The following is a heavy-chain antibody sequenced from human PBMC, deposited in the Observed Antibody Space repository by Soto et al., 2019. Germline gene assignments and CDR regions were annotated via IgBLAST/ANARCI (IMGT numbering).Heavy chain of an antibody. CDR1: GFTFSDYY. CDR2: ISSSRSYT. V-gene: IGHV3-11*05. J-gene: IGHJ3*02. CDR3: ARVAYDAFDI. Sequence: QVQLVESGGGLVKPGGSLRLSCAASGFTFSDYYMNWIRQAPGKGLEWVSYISSSRSYTNYADSMKGRFTISRDNAKNSLYLQMNSLRAEDTAVYYCARVAYDAFDIWGQGTMVTVSS. D-gene: IGHD3-16*01.